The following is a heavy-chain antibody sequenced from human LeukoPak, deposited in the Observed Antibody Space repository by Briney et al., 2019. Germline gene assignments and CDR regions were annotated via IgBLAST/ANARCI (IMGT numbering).Heavy chain of an antibody. CDR1: GFPFSTYW. D-gene: IGHD6-19*01. J-gene: IGHJ4*02. CDR3: ARVGAGYSSGWPYYFDY. Sequence: GGSLRLSCAASGFPFSTYWMSWVRQAPGKGLEWVANIKQDGSEKYYVDSVKGRFTISRDNAKNSLYLQMNSLRADDTAVYYCARVGAGYSSGWPYYFDYWGQGALVTVSS. V-gene: IGHV3-7*02. CDR2: IKQDGSEK.